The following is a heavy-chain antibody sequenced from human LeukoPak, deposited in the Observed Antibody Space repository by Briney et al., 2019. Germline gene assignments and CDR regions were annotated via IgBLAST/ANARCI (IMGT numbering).Heavy chain of an antibody. CDR1: GGSISSYY. D-gene: IGHD1-26*01. J-gene: IGHJ4*02. CDR2: VYYSGST. V-gene: IGHV4-59*01. Sequence: PSETLSLTCTVSGGSISSYYWSWIRQPPGKGLEWIGYVYYSGSTNYNPSLKSRVTISVDTSKNQFSLKLSSVTAADTAVYYCARGREWEPKVFDYWGQGTLVTVSS. CDR3: ARGREWEPKVFDY.